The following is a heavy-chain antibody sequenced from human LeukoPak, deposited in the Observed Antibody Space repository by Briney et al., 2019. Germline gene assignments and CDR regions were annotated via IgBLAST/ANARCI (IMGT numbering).Heavy chain of an antibody. D-gene: IGHD3-3*01. CDR2: INPSSGGT. J-gene: IGHJ4*02. CDR3: ARVGFLEWLVDY. CDR1: GYTFTRHY. V-gene: IGHV1-46*01. Sequence: ASVKVSCKASGYTFTRHYMNWVRQAPGQGLEWMGKINPSSGGTGYAQKFQGRVTMTTDTSTSTAYMELRSLRSDDTAVYYCARVGFLEWLVDYWGQGTLVTVSS.